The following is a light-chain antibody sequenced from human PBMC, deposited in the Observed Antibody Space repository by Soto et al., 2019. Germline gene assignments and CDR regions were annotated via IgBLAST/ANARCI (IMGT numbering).Light chain of an antibody. V-gene: IGKV1-39*01. CDR1: ESIARH. J-gene: IGKJ5*01. Sequence: DIQMTQSPSSLSASVGDRVTITCRASESIARHLSWYQQKSGKDPKLLIYAASILQNGVPSRFRGGGSGTDFTLTIRNLQPEDFATYYWQQSYSTLSITFGQGTRLEIK. CDR2: AAS. CDR3: QQSYSTLSIT.